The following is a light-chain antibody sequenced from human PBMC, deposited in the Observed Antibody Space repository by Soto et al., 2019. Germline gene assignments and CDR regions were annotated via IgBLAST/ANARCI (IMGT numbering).Light chain of an antibody. V-gene: IGKV3-11*01. CDR3: QQRGVWPLST. CDR1: QRVRSY. J-gene: IGKJ2*01. Sequence: EIVFTQSPATLTLSPGDTATLSCRASQRVRSYLSWYQQKPGQAPRLLIYDASYRATGIPGRFSGSGSGTDFTLTISGLESEGFAVYYCQQRGVWPLSTVGQGTKLDI. CDR2: DAS.